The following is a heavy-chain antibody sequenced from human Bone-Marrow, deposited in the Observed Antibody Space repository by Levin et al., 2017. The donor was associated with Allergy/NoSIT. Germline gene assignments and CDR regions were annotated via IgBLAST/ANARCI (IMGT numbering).Heavy chain of an antibody. D-gene: IGHD5-24*01. CDR2: ISGSGSTI. J-gene: IGHJ4*02. CDR3: ARGGYNHNFDF. CDR1: GFNFNSYS. Sequence: PGGSLRLSCAASGFNFNSYSMNWVRQAPGRGLEWISLISGSGSTIYYADSVKGRFTISRDNAKNSRSLQMNSLKAEDTAVYYCARGGYNHNFDFWGQGTLVTVSS. V-gene: IGHV3-48*01.